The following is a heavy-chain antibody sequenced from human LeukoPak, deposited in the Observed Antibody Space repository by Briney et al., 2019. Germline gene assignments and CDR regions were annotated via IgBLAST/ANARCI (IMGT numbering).Heavy chain of an antibody. CDR2: INPSADIT. J-gene: IGHJ4*02. CDR3: AREAPGAYYLDY. Sequence: ASVKVSCKASGYTFTNYYIHWVRQAPGQGLEWMGIINPSADITSYAQNFQGRFTMTRDTSTCTVYMDLSSLTSADTAVYYCAREAPGAYYLDYWGQGTLVTVSS. V-gene: IGHV1-46*01. CDR1: GYTFTNYY. D-gene: IGHD7-27*01.